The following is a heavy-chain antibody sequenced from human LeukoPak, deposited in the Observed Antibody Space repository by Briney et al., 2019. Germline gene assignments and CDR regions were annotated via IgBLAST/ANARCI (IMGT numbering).Heavy chain of an antibody. CDR1: GVSVSDYY. J-gene: IGHJ5*02. V-gene: IGHV4-34*01. D-gene: IGHD2-21*01. CDR2: VSPGGYT. CDR3: ARIRCGRGQARCYNH. Sequence: SETLSLTRAVSGVSVSDYYWSWISQSPEKGLEWIGEVSPGGYTTYNPSLRSRVIISEDTSENQLSLNVTSVTAADTALYYCARIRCGRGQARCYNHWAQGSLVTVSS.